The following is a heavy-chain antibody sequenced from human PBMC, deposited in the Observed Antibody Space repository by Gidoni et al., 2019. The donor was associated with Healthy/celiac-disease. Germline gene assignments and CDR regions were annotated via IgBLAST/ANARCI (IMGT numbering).Heavy chain of an antibody. Sequence: EVQLVESGGGLVKPGGSLRLSCAASGLTVSSYSMNWVRKAPGKGLGWVSSISSSSSYIYYADSVKGRFTISRDNAKNSLYLQMNSLRAEDTAVYYCARDSPPIDFWSGYSIPPDYYYYYGMDVWGQGTTVTVSS. D-gene: IGHD3-3*01. CDR2: ISSSSSYI. V-gene: IGHV3-21*01. J-gene: IGHJ6*02. CDR1: GLTVSSYS. CDR3: ARDSPPIDFWSGYSIPPDYYYYYGMDV.